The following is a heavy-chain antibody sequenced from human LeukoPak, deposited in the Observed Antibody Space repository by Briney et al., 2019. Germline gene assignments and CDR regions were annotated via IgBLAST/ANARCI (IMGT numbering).Heavy chain of an antibody. J-gene: IGHJ3*02. CDR1: GFTFGSYW. CDR2: IKQDGSEK. Sequence: GGSLRLSCAASGFTFGSYWMSWVRQAPGKGLEWVANIKQDGSEKYYVDSVKGRFTISRDNAKNSLYLQMNSLRAEDTAVYYCARDRDCSSTSCYVEDDAFDIWGQGTMVTVSS. CDR3: ARDRDCSSTSCYVEDDAFDI. V-gene: IGHV3-7*01. D-gene: IGHD2-2*01.